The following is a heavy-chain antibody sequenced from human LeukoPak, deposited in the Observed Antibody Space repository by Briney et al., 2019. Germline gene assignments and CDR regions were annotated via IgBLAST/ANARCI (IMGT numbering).Heavy chain of an antibody. D-gene: IGHD4-17*01. J-gene: IGHJ6*03. CDR2: INWNGGST. V-gene: IGHV3-20*04. Sequence: PGGSLRLSCAASGFTFDDYGMSWVRQAPGKGLEWVSGINWNGGSTGYADSVKGRFTISRDNAKNSLYLQMNSLRAEDTALYYCARVPHYGDAWYMDVWGKGTTVTVSS. CDR1: GFTFDDYG. CDR3: ARVPHYGDAWYMDV.